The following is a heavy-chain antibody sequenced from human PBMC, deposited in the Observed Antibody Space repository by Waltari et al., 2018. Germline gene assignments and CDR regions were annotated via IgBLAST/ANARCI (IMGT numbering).Heavy chain of an antibody. J-gene: IGHJ4*02. CDR2: TSSASSFL. V-gene: IGHV3-21*02. Sequence: EVQLVESGGGLVKPGGSLRLSCAASGFTFSSSSMKWVGQAPGKGLEWFPSTSSASSFLFYGDSLKARFTISTYNAQNVLYLQMNSLRVQDTAVYYCARVRDDPFYGGSGYSSTWGQGPLVAVSS. CDR3: ARVRDDPFYGGSGYSST. CDR1: GFTFSSSS. D-gene: IGHD3-22*01.